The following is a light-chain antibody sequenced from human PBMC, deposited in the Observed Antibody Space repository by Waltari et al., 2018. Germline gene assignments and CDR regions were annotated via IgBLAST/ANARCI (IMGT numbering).Light chain of an antibody. CDR2: GAS. J-gene: IGKJ1*01. V-gene: IGKV3-20*01. Sequence: DIVLTHSPGPLSLSLGERATVSCRASQSVSRALAWYQQKPGQAPRLLIYGASTRATGIPDRFSGSGSGTDFSLTISRLEPGDFAVYYCQQYLRLPVTFGQGTTVEI. CDR3: QQYLRLPVT. CDR1: QSVSRA.